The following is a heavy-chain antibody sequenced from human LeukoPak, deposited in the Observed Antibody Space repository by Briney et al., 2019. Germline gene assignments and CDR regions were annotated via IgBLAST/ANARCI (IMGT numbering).Heavy chain of an antibody. CDR1: GGTFSSYT. Sequence: SVKVSCKASGGTFSSYTISWVRRAPGQGLEWMGRIIPILGIANYAQKFQGRVTITADKSTSTAYMELSSLRSEDTAVYYCARDCSSTSCAPTPDAFDIWGQGTMVTVSS. D-gene: IGHD2-2*01. J-gene: IGHJ3*02. V-gene: IGHV1-69*04. CDR3: ARDCSSTSCAPTPDAFDI. CDR2: IIPILGIA.